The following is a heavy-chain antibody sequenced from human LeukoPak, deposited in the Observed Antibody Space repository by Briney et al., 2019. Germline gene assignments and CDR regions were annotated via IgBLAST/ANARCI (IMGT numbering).Heavy chain of an antibody. CDR2: IWYDGSNK. Sequence: PGRSLRLSCAASGFTFSSYGMHWVRQAPGKGLEWVAVIWYDGSNKYYADSVKGRFTISRDNSKNTLYLQMNSLRAEDTAVYYCAREGINIAVAGWYGMDVWGQGTTVTVSS. J-gene: IGHJ6*02. CDR3: AREGINIAVAGWYGMDV. CDR1: GFTFSSYG. D-gene: IGHD6-19*01. V-gene: IGHV3-33*01.